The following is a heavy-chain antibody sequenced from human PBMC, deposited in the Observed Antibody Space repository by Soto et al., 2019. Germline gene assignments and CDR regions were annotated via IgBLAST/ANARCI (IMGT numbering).Heavy chain of an antibody. Sequence: WTWQLPGKALEWIAHICYTQIIKYNPSLKSRVTISTDTSKNQISLKMTSVTAEDTAVYYCARSAGGSGWLGGQGTLVTVSS. J-gene: IGHJ4*02. V-gene: IGHV4-59*01. D-gene: IGHD6-19*01. CDR2: ICYTQII. CDR3: ARSAGGSGWL.